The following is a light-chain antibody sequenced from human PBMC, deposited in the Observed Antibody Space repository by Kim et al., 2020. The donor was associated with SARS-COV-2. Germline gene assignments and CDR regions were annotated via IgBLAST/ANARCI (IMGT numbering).Light chain of an antibody. CDR2: GTS. CDR3: QQYDTSPGT. J-gene: IGKJ1*01. Sequence: EIVLTQSPGTLSLSPGERATLSCRTSQSVSNNYLAWYQQKPGQAPRLLIYGTSTRATGIPDRFSGSGSGTDFTLTISRLEPEDFAVFYCQQYDTSPGTFGQGTKVDIK. V-gene: IGKV3-20*01. CDR1: QSVSNNY.